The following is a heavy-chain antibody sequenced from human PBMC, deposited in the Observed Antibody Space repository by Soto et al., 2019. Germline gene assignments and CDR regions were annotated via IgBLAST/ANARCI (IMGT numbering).Heavy chain of an antibody. Sequence: EVQLIESGGGWVQPGTSLRVSCVASGFTFHEYAIHWVRQAPGKGLAWVSGISSDGDTIAYADSVQGRFTVFRDNAKNSLYLQMNSLRAEDTALYYCTKGGYDLIYYFGMDVWSQGTTVTVSS. D-gene: IGHD5-12*01. J-gene: IGHJ6*02. CDR1: GFTFHEYA. CDR2: ISSDGDTI. CDR3: TKGGYDLIYYFGMDV. V-gene: IGHV3-9*01.